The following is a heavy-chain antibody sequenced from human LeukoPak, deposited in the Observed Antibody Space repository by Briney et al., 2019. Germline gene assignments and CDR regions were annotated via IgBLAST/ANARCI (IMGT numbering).Heavy chain of an antibody. CDR2: INESGTT. CDR3: ARALMTLVRGVPRTTWFDP. J-gene: IGHJ5*02. CDR1: GGSFSGYY. Sequence: SETLSLTCAVFGGSFSGYYWTWVRQAPGKGLEWIGDINESGTTNYNPSLDNRVTISVDRSKNQFSLKVTSLTAADTAVFYCARALMTLVRGVPRTTWFDPWGPGTLVTVSS. D-gene: IGHD3-10*01. V-gene: IGHV4-34*01.